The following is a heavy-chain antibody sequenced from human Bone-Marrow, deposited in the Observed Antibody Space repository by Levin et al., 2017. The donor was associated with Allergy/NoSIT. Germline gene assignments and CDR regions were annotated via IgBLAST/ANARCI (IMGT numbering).Heavy chain of an antibody. CDR1: GFTFSDYY. Sequence: GESLKISCAASGFTFSDYYMSWIRQAPGKGLEWVSYISSSSSYTNYADSVKGRFTISRDNAKNSLYLQMNSLRAEDTAVYYCAREDIVVVPAAMERLYYYYYMDVWGKGTTVTVSS. V-gene: IGHV3-11*06. J-gene: IGHJ6*03. CDR2: ISSSSSYT. D-gene: IGHD2-2*01. CDR3: AREDIVVVPAAMERLYYYYYMDV.